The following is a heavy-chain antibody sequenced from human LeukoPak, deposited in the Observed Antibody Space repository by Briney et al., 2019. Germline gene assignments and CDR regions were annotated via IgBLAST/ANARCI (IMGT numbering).Heavy chain of an antibody. V-gene: IGHV3-49*03. CDR2: IRSKAYGGTT. CDR1: GFTFGDYA. CDR3: TRDVYCSSTSCYRGGY. D-gene: IGHD2-2*02. Sequence: GGSLRLSCTASGFTFGDYAMSWFRQAPGKGLEWLGFIRSKAYGGTTEYAASVKGRFTISRDDSKSIAYLQMNSLKTEDTAVYYCTRDVYCSSTSCYRGGYWGQGTLVTVSS. J-gene: IGHJ4*02.